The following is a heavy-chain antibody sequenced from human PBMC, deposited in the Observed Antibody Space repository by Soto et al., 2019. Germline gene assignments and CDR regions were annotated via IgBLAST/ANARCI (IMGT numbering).Heavy chain of an antibody. CDR2: ISASGGTA. D-gene: IGHD3-22*01. J-gene: IGHJ5*01. V-gene: IGHV3-23*01. Sequence: EVQLLESGGGLIQPGGSLRLSCAASGFAFSRYAMSWVRQAPGKGLEWVSGISASGGTANLADSVEGRCTISRDNSKSTLYLLMNSRRADDTAVSYWAKLTYPPATTGFYYERVSGWIDSWGQGTLVTVS. CDR1: GFAFSRYA. CDR3: AKLTYPPATTGFYYERVSGWIDS.